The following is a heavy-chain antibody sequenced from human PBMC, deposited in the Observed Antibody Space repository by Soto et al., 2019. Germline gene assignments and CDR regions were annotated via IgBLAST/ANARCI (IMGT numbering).Heavy chain of an antibody. CDR2: INPSGGST. V-gene: IGHV1-46*01. CDR1: GYTFTSYY. Sequence: ASVKVSCKASGYTFTSYYMHWVRQAPGQGLEWMGIINPSGGSTSYAQKFQGRVTMTRDTSISTAYMELSSLRSEDTAVYYCARGGRYDPYYYYYGMDVWGQGTTVTVSS. CDR3: ARGGRYDPYYYYYGMDV. J-gene: IGHJ6*02. D-gene: IGHD1-26*01.